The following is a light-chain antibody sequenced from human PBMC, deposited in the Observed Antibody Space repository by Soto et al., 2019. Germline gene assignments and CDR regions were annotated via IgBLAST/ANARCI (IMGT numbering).Light chain of an antibody. CDR2: KAS. CDR3: QQYSTSWT. J-gene: IGKJ1*01. CDR1: QSISTW. V-gene: IGKV1-5*03. Sequence: DIQMTQSPSTLSASVGDRVTITCRASQSISTWLAWYQQKAGKAPKLLIYKASILESGVPSRFSGSGSGTEFTLTISSLQPDDFATYYCQQYSTSWTFGQGTKVEIK.